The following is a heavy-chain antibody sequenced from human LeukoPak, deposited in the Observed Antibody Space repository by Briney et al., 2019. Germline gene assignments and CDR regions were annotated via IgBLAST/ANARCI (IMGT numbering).Heavy chain of an antibody. J-gene: IGHJ6*03. CDR3: ARGLGLAYSYYCMDV. V-gene: IGHV3-48*03. CDR2: IDGSGNAI. D-gene: IGHD2-15*01. Sequence: PGGSLRLSCAPSGFTFSNYEMNWVRQAPGKGLEWVSYIDGSGNAIYYADSVKGRFTISRDNAKNSLYLQMNSLRAEDTAVYYCARGLGLAYSYYCMDVWGKGTTVTISS. CDR1: GFTFSNYE.